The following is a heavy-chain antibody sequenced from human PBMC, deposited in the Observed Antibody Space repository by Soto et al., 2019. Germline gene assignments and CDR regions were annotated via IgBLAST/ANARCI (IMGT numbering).Heavy chain of an antibody. CDR2: IVVGSGNT. CDR3: AADWAYYYDTVPHAFDI. CDR1: GFTFTSSA. V-gene: IGHV1-58*01. Sequence: ASVKVSCKASGFTFTSSAVQWVRQARGQRLEWIGWIVVGSGNTNYAQKFQERVTITRDMSTSTAYMELSSLRSEDTAVYYCAADWAYYYDTVPHAFDIWGQGTMVTVSS. J-gene: IGHJ3*02. D-gene: IGHD3-22*01.